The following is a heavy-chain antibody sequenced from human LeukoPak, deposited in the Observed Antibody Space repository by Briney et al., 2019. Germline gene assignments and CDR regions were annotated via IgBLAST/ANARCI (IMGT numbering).Heavy chain of an antibody. CDR1: GGSINTYY. D-gene: IGHD3-16*01. J-gene: IGHJ4*02. Sequence: PSETLSLTCTVSGGSINTYYWSWIRQPPGKGLEWIGYIYYSVSGSTNYNPSLKSRVTISGDTSKNHFSLKLNSVTAADTAVYYCARGLYGTSRAGFDYWGQGTLVTVSS. CDR2: IYYSVSGST. CDR3: ARGLYGTSRAGFDY. V-gene: IGHV4-59*01.